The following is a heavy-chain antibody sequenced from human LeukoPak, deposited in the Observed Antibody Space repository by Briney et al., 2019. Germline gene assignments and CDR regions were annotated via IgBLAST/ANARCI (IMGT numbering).Heavy chain of an antibody. D-gene: IGHD6-19*01. CDR2: MNPNSGNT. Sequence: GASVKVSCKASGYTFTSYGISCVRQATGQGLEWMGWMNPNSGNTGYAQKFQGRVTITRNTSISTAYMELSSLRSEDTAVYYCARTSSTWLVRNNYYMDVWGKGTTVTVSS. CDR3: ARTSSTWLVRNNYYMDV. V-gene: IGHV1-8*03. J-gene: IGHJ6*03. CDR1: GYTFTSYG.